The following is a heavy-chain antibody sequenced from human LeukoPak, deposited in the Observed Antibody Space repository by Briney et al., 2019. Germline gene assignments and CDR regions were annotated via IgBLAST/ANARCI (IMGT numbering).Heavy chain of an antibody. D-gene: IGHD5-24*01. Sequence: PSETLSLTCTVSGGSISSYYWSWIRQPPGKGLEWIGYIYYSGSTNYNPSLKSRVTISVDTSKNQFSLKLSSVTAADTAVYYCARYASDGWRFDYWGQGALVTVSS. V-gene: IGHV4-59*01. CDR3: ARYASDGWRFDY. CDR2: IYYSGST. CDR1: GGSISSYY. J-gene: IGHJ4*02.